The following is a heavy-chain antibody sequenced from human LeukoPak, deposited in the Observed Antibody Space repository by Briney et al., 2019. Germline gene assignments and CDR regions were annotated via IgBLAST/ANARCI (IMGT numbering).Heavy chain of an antibody. Sequence: SETLSLTCTVSGGSISSYYWSWIRQPPGKGLEWIGYIYYSGSTNYNPSLKSRVTISVDTSKNQFSLKLSSVTAADTAVYYCARDQAEYYYDSSGYWYFDLWGRGTLVTVSS. CDR2: IYYSGST. CDR1: GGSISSYY. J-gene: IGHJ2*01. D-gene: IGHD3-22*01. CDR3: ARDQAEYYYDSSGYWYFDL. V-gene: IGHV4-59*01.